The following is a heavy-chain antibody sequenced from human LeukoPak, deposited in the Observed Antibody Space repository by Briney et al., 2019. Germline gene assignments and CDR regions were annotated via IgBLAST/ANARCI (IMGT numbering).Heavy chain of an antibody. CDR1: GFPVSSNY. J-gene: IGHJ6*03. CDR2: IYSGGST. D-gene: IGHD2-21*02. CDR3: AREGRGGDRYYYYYMDV. Sequence: PGGSLRLSCAASGFPVSSNYMSWVRQAPGKGLEWVSVIYSGGSTYYADSVKGRFTISRDNSKNTLYLQMNSLRAEDTAVYYCAREGRGGDRYYYYYMDVWGKGTTVTVSS. V-gene: IGHV3-53*01.